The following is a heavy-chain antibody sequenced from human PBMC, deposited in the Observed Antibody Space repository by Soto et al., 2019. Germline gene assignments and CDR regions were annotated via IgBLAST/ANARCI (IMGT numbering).Heavy chain of an antibody. V-gene: IGHV3-15*07. CDR1: GFTFSNAW. D-gene: IGHD3-10*01. CDR3: TTKEGSRYYLSPDAFDI. CDR2: IKSKTDGGTT. J-gene: IGHJ3*02. Sequence: GSLRLSCAASGFTFSNAWMNWVRQAPGKGLEWVGRIKSKTDGGTTDYAAPVKGRFTISRDDSKNTLYLQMNSLKTEDTAVYYCTTKEGSRYYLSPDAFDIWGQGTMVTVSS.